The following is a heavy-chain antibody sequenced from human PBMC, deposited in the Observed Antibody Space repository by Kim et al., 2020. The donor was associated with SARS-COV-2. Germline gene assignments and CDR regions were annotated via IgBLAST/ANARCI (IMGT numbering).Heavy chain of an antibody. J-gene: IGHJ4*02. D-gene: IGHD3-22*01. CDR1: GGSISSSFNY. CDR2: VYHSGST. V-gene: IGHV4-39*01. CDR3: ARLPHDSSGYFDS. Sequence: SETLSLTCTVSGGSISSSFNYWGWIRQPPGKGLEWIGSVYHSGSTYDSPSLKSRVTVSVDTSKNEFYLKVTSVTAADTAVYFCARLPHDSSGYFDSWGPGILVTVSS.